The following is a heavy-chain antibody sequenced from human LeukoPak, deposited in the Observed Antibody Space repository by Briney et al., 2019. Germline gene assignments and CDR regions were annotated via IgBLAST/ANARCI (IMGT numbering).Heavy chain of an antibody. CDR1: GFTFGDYA. V-gene: IGHV3-49*03. J-gene: IGHJ4*02. D-gene: IGHD3-22*01. Sequence: GGSLRLSCTASGFTFGDYAMSWFRQAPGKGREWVGFIRSKAYGRTTEYAASVKGRFTISRDDSKSIAYLQMNSLKTEDTAVYYCTRWANYDSSGPTNYWGQGTLVTVSS. CDR2: IRSKAYGRTT. CDR3: TRWANYDSSGPTNY.